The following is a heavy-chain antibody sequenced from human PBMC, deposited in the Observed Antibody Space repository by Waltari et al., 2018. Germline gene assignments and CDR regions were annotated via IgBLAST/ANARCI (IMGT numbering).Heavy chain of an antibody. J-gene: IGHJ4*02. CDR1: GGSISSYY. Sequence: QVQLQESGPGLVKPSETLSLTCTVSGGSISSYYWSWIRQPPGKGLEWIGYIYYRGSTNYNPSLKSRVTISVDTSKNQFSLKLSSVTTADTAVYYCARERSGWIDYWGQGTLVTVSS. V-gene: IGHV4-59*01. CDR2: IYYRGST. CDR3: ARERSGWIDY. D-gene: IGHD6-19*01.